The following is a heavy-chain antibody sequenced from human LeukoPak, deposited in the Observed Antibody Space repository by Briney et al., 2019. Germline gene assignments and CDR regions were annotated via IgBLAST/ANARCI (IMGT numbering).Heavy chain of an antibody. CDR1: GGSISSGGYY. D-gene: IGHD3-22*01. Sequence: SETLSLTCTVSGGSISSGGYYWSWIRQHPGKGLEWIGYIYYSGSTYYNPSLKSRVTISVDTSKNQFSLKLSSVTAADTAVYYCASLQYYYDSSGYYHDYWGQGTLVTVSS. CDR2: IYYSGST. CDR3: ASLQYYYDSSGYYHDY. J-gene: IGHJ4*02. V-gene: IGHV4-31*03.